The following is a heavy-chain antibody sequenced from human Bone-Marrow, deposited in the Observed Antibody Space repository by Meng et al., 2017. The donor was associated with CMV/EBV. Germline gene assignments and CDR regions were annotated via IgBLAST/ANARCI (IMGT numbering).Heavy chain of an antibody. J-gene: IGHJ6*02. V-gene: IGHV3-74*01. Sequence: GESLKISCAASGFTFSNYWMHWVRQAPGKGLVWVSHINNDGSSTNYADSVKGRFTISRDNAKNTLYLQMNSLRAEDTAVYYCASSVMAVWGQGTTVTVSS. CDR1: GFTFSNYW. CDR3: ASSVMAV. CDR2: INNDGSST.